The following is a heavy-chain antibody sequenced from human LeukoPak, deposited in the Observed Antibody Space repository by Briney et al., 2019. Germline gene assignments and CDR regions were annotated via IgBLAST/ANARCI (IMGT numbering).Heavy chain of an antibody. CDR3: APQQTYSPYNWFDP. CDR1: GFTFSNYC. V-gene: IGHV3-74*03. Sequence: GGSLRLSCAASGFTFSNYCMHWVRQIPGKGLVWVSRIHPDGSITTYADSVKGRFTISRDNAKNTLYLQMNSLRAEDTAVYYCAPQQTYSPYNWFDPWGQGTLVTVSS. J-gene: IGHJ5*02. CDR2: IHPDGSIT. D-gene: IGHD5-12*01.